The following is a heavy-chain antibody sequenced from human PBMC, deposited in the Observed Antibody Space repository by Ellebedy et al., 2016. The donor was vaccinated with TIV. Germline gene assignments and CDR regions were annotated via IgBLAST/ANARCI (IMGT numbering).Heavy chain of an antibody. Sequence: GESLKISCAASGYTVSSNYISWVRQAPGKGLEWVSISYSGGATYYADSVKGRFTISRDNFKHTVHLQMNSLRAEDTAVYYCARDGAYGDYSPGYYGMDVWGQGTTVTVSS. D-gene: IGHD3-22*01. V-gene: IGHV3-53*01. CDR1: GYTVSSNY. CDR2: SYSGGAT. J-gene: IGHJ6*02. CDR3: ARDGAYGDYSPGYYGMDV.